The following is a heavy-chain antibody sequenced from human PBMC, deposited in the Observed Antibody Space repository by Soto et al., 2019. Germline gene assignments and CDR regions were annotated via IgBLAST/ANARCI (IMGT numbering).Heavy chain of an antibody. J-gene: IGHJ6*02. CDR1: GYPFSTYA. CDR2: ISPYTGNT. CDR3: ARLSSAYSWYNYDMDV. D-gene: IGHD3-22*01. V-gene: IGHV1-18*01. Sequence: VQLVQSGPEERKPGASVNVSCKASGYPFSTYAVTWLRQAPGQGLEWMAWISPYTGNTRYEQKFRGRLSVTTDSSTSTGYMELRSLSSDDTAVYYCARLSSAYSWYNYDMDVWGQGTMVIVSS.